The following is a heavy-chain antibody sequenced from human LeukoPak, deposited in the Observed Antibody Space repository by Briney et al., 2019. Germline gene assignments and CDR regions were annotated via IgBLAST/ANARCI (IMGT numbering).Heavy chain of an antibody. V-gene: IGHV7-4-1*02. Sequence: ASVKVSCKASGYTFSNYAVNWVRQAPGQGLEWMGWIHTNTGNPTYGQGFTGRFVFSLDTSVSTAYLQISDIEAEDNAVYYCARKNNFDAFDIWGQGTMVTVSS. CDR3: ARKNNFDAFDI. J-gene: IGHJ3*02. D-gene: IGHD2/OR15-2a*01. CDR1: GYTFSNYA. CDR2: IHTNTGNP.